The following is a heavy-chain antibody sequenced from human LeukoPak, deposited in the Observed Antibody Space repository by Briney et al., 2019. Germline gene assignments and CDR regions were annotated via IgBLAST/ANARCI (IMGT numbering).Heavy chain of an antibody. CDR3: AREPPGGSQYFRGAFDI. CDR1: GGSFSGYY. Sequence: PSETLSLTCAVYGGSFSGYYWSWIRQPPGKGLEWIGYIYYSGSTNYNPSLKSRVTISVDTSKNQFSLKLSSVTAADTAVYYCAREPPGGSQYFRGAFDIWGQGTMVTVSS. J-gene: IGHJ3*02. D-gene: IGHD1-26*01. CDR2: IYYSGST. V-gene: IGHV4-59*01.